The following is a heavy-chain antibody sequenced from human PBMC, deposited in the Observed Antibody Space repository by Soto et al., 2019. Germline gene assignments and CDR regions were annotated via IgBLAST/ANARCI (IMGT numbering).Heavy chain of an antibody. J-gene: IGHJ4*02. Sequence: LSLTCTVSGGSVSNSNYYWGWIRQSPGKGLEWIGSVYYRGRSYSKSSVKSRVTISVDTSKNQFSLNLNSVTASDTAVYYCVSQRTSVLTQAYFDYWGPGALVTVPQ. CDR3: VSQRTSVLTQAYFDY. CDR2: VYYRGRS. CDR1: GGSVSNSNYY. D-gene: IGHD2-8*01. V-gene: IGHV4-39*01.